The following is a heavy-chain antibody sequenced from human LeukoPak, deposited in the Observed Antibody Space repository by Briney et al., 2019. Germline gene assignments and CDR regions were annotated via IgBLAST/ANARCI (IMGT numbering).Heavy chain of an antibody. CDR1: GFTVSSNY. V-gene: IGHV3-23*01. Sequence: GGSLRLSCAASGFTVSSNYMSWVRQAPGKGLEWVSAISGSGAKTYYADSVKGRFTIFRDNSRNTLYLQMNSLRAEDTAVYYCAQGDSYYDFLLSVWGQGTMVTVSS. CDR2: ISGSGAKT. J-gene: IGHJ3*01. D-gene: IGHD3-3*01. CDR3: AQGDSYYDFLLSV.